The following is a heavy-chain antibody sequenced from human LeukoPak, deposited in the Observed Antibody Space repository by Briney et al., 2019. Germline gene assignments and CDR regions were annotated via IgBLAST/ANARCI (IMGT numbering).Heavy chain of an antibody. CDR2: IYYSGST. CDR3: ASLAVAGLSEGY. J-gene: IGHJ4*02. D-gene: IGHD6-19*01. V-gene: IGHV4-59*05. CDR1: GDSISSYY. Sequence: PSETLSLTCTVSGDSISSYYWSWIRQPPGKGLEWIASIYYSGSTYYNPSLKSRVTISVDTSRNQFSLKLSSVTAADTAVYYCASLAVAGLSEGYWGQGTLVIVSS.